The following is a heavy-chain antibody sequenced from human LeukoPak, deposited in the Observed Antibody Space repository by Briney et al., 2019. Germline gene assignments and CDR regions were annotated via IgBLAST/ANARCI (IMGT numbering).Heavy chain of an antibody. V-gene: IGHV3-21*01. Sequence: GGSLRLSCAASGFTFSSYSMNWVRQAPGKGLEWVSSISSSSSYIYYADSVKGRFTISRDNAKNSLYPQMNSLRAEDTAVYYCASRVQIVGAPFDYWGQGTLVTVSS. J-gene: IGHJ4*02. CDR2: ISSSSSYI. CDR1: GFTFSSYS. CDR3: ASRVQIVGAPFDY. D-gene: IGHD1-26*01.